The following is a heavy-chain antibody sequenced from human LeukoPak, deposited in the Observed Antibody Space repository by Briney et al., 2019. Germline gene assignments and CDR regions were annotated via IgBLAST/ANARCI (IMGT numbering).Heavy chain of an antibody. V-gene: IGHV3-53*01. D-gene: IGHD3-3*01. Sequence: PGGSLRLSCAASGFTVSSNYMSWVRQAPGKGLEWVSVIYSGGSTYYADSVKGRFTISRDNSKNTLYLQMNSLRAEDTAVYYCARGGTGTIFGPLPHYYMDVWGKGTTVTVSS. J-gene: IGHJ6*03. CDR2: IYSGGST. CDR3: ARGGTGTIFGPLPHYYMDV. CDR1: GFTVSSNY.